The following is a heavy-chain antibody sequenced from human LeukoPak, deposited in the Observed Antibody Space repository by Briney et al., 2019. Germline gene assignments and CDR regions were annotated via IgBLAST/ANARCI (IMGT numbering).Heavy chain of an antibody. J-gene: IGHJ3*02. D-gene: IGHD6-19*01. CDR1: GFTFSSYA. CDR2: INWNGGST. CDR3: ARVRIAVADLDAFDI. Sequence: GGSLRLSCAASGFTFSSYAMSWVRQAPGKGLEWVSGINWNGGSTGYADSVKGRFTISRDNAKNSLYLQMNSLRAEDTALYYCARVRIAVADLDAFDIWGQGTMVTVSS. V-gene: IGHV3-20*04.